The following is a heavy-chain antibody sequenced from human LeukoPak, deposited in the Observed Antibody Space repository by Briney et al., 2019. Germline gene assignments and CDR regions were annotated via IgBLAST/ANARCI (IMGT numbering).Heavy chain of an antibody. CDR1: GGSISSSTYF. D-gene: IGHD4-17*01. CDR2: IYYSGST. CDR3: ARGGDYAAVYFDY. V-gene: IGHV4-30-4*08. J-gene: IGHJ4*02. Sequence: PSETLSLTCTVSGGSISSSTYFWAWIRQPPGKGLEWIGYIYYSGSTYYNPSLKSRVTISVDTSKNQFSLKLSSVTAADTAVYYCARGGDYAAVYFDYWGQGTLVTVSS.